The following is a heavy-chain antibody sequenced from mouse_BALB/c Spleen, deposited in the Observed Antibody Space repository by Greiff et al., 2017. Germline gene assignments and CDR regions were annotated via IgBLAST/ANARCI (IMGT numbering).Heavy chain of an antibody. CDR2: INPSNGGT. J-gene: IGHJ3*01. V-gene: IGHV1S81*02. CDR3: TRGHYDYDGRFAD. Sequence: QVQLQQPGAELVKPGASVKLSCKASGYTFTSYYMYWVKQRPGQGLEWIGGINPSNGGTNFNEKFKSKATLTVDKSSSTAYMQLSSLTSEDSAVYYCTRGHYDYDGRFADWGQGTLVTVSA. D-gene: IGHD2-4*01. CDR1: GYTFTSYY.